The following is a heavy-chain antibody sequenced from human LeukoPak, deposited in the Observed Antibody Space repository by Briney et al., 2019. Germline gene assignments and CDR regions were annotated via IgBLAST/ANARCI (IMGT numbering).Heavy chain of an antibody. Sequence: PSETLSPTCAVYGGSFSGYYWSWIRQPPGKGLEWIGEINHSGSTNYNPSLKSRVTISVDTSKNQFSLKLSSVTAADTAVYYCASGLNCSSTSCSFDYWGQGTLVTVSS. V-gene: IGHV4-34*01. CDR1: GGSFSGYY. D-gene: IGHD2-2*01. J-gene: IGHJ4*02. CDR3: ASGLNCSSTSCSFDY. CDR2: INHSGST.